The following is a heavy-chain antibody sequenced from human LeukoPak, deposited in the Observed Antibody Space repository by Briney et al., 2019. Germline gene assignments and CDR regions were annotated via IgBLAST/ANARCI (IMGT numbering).Heavy chain of an antibody. J-gene: IGHJ1*01. CDR1: GFTFDDYT. V-gene: IGHV3-43*01. D-gene: IGHD1-26*01. Sequence: GGSLRLSCAASGFTFDDYTIHWVRQAPGKGLEWVSLISWDGGSTYYADSVKGRFTISRDNSKDSLYLQMNSLRTEDTALYYCAKDAPGGSYGAEYFQHWGQGTLVTVSS. CDR2: ISWDGGST. CDR3: AKDAPGGSYGAEYFQH.